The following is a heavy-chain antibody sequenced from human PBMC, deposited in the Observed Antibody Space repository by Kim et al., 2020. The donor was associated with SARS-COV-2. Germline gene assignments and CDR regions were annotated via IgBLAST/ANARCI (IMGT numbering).Heavy chain of an antibody. V-gene: IGHV3-23*01. CDR3: AKARSPSYGDPYY. Sequence: YADSVKGRFTISRDNSKTTLYLQMNSLRAEDTAVYYCAKARSPSYGDPYYWGQGTLVTVSS. D-gene: IGHD4-17*01. J-gene: IGHJ4*02.